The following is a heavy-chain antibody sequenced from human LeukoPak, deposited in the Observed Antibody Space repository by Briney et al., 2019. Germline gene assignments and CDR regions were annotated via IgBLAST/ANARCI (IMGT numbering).Heavy chain of an antibody. CDR1: GGSISGPGYY. V-gene: IGHV4-39*01. CDR2: ISYSGST. J-gene: IGHJ3*02. D-gene: IGHD5-18*01. Sequence: SETLSLTCTVSGGSISGPGYYWVWIRQPPGKGLEYIGTISYSGSTYYNPSLRSRVTISVDTSENQFSLKLSSVTAADTAVYFCARHVAGYGAFDIWGQGTMVTVSS. CDR3: ARHVAGYGAFDI.